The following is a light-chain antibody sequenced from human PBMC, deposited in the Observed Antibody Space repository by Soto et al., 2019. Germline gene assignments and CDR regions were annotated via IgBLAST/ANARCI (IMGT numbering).Light chain of an antibody. CDR3: SSFTSSSTRV. J-gene: IGLJ1*01. CDR2: DVS. Sequence: QSVLTQSASVSGSPGQSITISCTGTSSDVGAYNYVSWYQQHPGKAPKLIIYDVSNRPSGVSNRFSGSKSGNTASLTISALQAEDEADYYCSSFTSSSTRVFGTGTKVT. CDR1: SSDVGAYNY. V-gene: IGLV2-14*01.